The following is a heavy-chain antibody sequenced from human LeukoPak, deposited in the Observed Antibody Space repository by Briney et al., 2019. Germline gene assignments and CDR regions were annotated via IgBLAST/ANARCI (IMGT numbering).Heavy chain of an antibody. Sequence: NPSETLSLTCTVSGGSISSYYWSWIRQPPGKGLEWIGYIYYSGSTNYNPSLKSRVTISVDTSKNQFSLKLSSVTAADTAVYYCAKGILVGATGYSFDYWGQGTLVTVSA. V-gene: IGHV4-59*01. CDR2: IYYSGST. CDR3: AKGILVGATGYSFDY. CDR1: GGSISSYY. D-gene: IGHD1-26*01. J-gene: IGHJ4*02.